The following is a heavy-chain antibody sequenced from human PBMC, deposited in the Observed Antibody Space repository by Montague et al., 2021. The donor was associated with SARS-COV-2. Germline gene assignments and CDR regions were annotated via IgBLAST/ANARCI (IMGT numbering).Heavy chain of an antibody. V-gene: IGHV4-4*02. CDR3: VYRDYYYYYGMDV. CDR2: IYHSGST. J-gene: IGHJ6*02. CDR1: GGSISSSNW. Sequence: SETLSLTCAVSGGSISSSNWWSWVRQPPGKGLGWIGEIYHSGSTNYNPSLKSRVTISVDKSKNQFSLKLSSVTAADTAVYYCVYRDYYYYYGMDVWGQGTTVTVSS. D-gene: IGHD5-12*01.